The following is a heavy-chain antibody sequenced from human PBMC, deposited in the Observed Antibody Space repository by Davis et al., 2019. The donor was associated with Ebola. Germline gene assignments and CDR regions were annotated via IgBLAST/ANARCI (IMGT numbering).Heavy chain of an antibody. D-gene: IGHD6-19*01. V-gene: IGHV4-4*02. Sequence: PSETLSLTCAVSGGSTSTSNWWRCVRQPPGKGLEWIGEIYHSGSTNYNPSLKSRVTISVDKSKNQFSLNLTSVTAADTAVYSCARVSSSGWFVDYWGQGILVTVSS. CDR2: IYHSGST. CDR1: GGSTSTSNW. CDR3: ARVSSSGWFVDY. J-gene: IGHJ4*02.